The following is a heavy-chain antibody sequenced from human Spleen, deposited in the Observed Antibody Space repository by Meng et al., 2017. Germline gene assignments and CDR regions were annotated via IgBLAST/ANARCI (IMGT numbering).Heavy chain of an antibody. Sequence: QVLMPQWVAGLLKPSETLSSYCAVYCGSFSGYYWSWIRQPPGKGLEWIGEINHSGSTNYNPSLKSRVTISVDTSKNQFSLKLSSVTAADTAVYYCARGWWLATSNSNWFDPWGQGTLVTVSS. V-gene: IGHV4-34*01. D-gene: IGHD6-19*01. CDR3: ARGWWLATSNSNWFDP. J-gene: IGHJ5*02. CDR2: INHSGST. CDR1: CGSFSGYY.